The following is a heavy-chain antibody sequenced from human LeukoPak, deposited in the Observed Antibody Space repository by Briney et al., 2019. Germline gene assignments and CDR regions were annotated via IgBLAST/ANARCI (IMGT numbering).Heavy chain of an antibody. D-gene: IGHD2/OR15-2a*01. CDR2: IYTSGTT. J-gene: IGHJ6*03. V-gene: IGHV4-61*02. CDR1: GGSISSSTYY. CDR3: ARVSYYYYMDV. Sequence: SETLSLTCTVSGGSISSSTYYWGWIRQPAGKGLEWIGRIYTSGTTNYNTSLKSRVSISLDTSKSQFSLKLSSVTAADTAVYYCARVSYYYYMDVWGKGTTVTVSS.